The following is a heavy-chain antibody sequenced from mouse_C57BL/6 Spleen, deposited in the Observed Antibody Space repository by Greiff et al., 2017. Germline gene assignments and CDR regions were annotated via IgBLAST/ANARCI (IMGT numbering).Heavy chain of an antibody. D-gene: IGHD2-14*01. V-gene: IGHV1-50*01. CDR3: ARRIGGPNWDFEG. CDR2: IDPSVSYT. Sequence: QVQLQQPGAELVKPGASVKLSCKASGYTFTSYWMQWVQQRPGQGLEWIGEIDPSVSYTNYNQKFKGKATLTVDTSSSTAYMQLSSLTSEDSAVYYCARRIGGPNWDFEGWGTGTTVTVSS. J-gene: IGHJ1*03. CDR1: GYTFTSYW.